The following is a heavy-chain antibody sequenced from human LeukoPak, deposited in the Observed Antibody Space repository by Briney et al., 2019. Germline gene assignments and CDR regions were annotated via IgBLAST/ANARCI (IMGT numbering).Heavy chain of an antibody. J-gene: IGHJ4*02. Sequence: PSQTLSLTCTVSGGSISSGGYYWSWIRQPPGKGLEWIGYIYYSGSTYYNPSLKSRVTISVDTSKNQFSLKLSSVTAADTAVYYCARSDWLKTIDYWGQGTLVTVSS. CDR2: IYYSGST. CDR1: GGSISSGGYY. V-gene: IGHV4-30-2*01. CDR3: ARSDWLKTIDY. D-gene: IGHD3-9*01.